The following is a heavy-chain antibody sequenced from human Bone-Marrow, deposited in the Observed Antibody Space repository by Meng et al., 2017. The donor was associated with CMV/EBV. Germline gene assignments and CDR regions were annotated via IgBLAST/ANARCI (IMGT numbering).Heavy chain of an antibody. Sequence: GGSLRLSCKASGYTFTNYVISWVRQAPGQGLEWMGWISAYNGNTHFAQKFQGRVTMTTDTSTSTAYMELRSLSSDDAAVYYCARDHQGRYDVLTGYYTNYYYGMEVWGQGTTVTVSS. D-gene: IGHD3-9*01. CDR3: ARDHQGRYDVLTGYYTNYYYGMEV. CDR1: GYTFTNYV. J-gene: IGHJ6*02. CDR2: ISAYNGNT. V-gene: IGHV1-18*01.